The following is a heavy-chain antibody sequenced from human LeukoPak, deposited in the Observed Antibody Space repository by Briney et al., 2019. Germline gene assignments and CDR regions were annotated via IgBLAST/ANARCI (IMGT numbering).Heavy chain of an antibody. Sequence: SVKVSCKASGGTFNSYAISWVRQAPGQGLEWMGGIIPIFGTANYAQKFQGRVTITADESTSTAYMELSSLRSEDTAVYYCARVLRFLDATAKPYFDYWGQGTLVTVSS. D-gene: IGHD3-3*01. CDR3: ARVLRFLDATAKPYFDY. CDR2: IIPIFGTA. CDR1: GGTFNSYA. J-gene: IGHJ4*02. V-gene: IGHV1-69*01.